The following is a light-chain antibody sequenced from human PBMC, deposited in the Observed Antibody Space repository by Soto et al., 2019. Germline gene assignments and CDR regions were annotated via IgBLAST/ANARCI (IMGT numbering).Light chain of an antibody. V-gene: IGKV3-20*01. Sequence: IVLTQSPGTLSLSPGERATLSCRASQSVYSDFLXWYQQKPGQAPRLLIYGASSRATGIPDRFSGXXSGXDFXXTXXXXEXEDFXVYYCQQYGSSPLTFGGGTKVEIK. CDR3: QQYGSSPLT. CDR2: GAS. CDR1: QSVYSDF. J-gene: IGKJ4*01.